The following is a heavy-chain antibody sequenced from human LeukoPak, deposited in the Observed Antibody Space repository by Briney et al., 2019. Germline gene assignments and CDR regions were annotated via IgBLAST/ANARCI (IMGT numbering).Heavy chain of an antibody. V-gene: IGHV3-30*02. CDR3: AKARSSTSYGAFDI. D-gene: IGHD2-2*01. J-gene: IGHJ3*02. CDR2: IRYDGSNK. CDR1: GFTFSSYG. Sequence: GGSLRLSCAASGFTFSSYGMHWVRQAPGKGLEWVAFIRYDGSNKYYADSVKGRFTIPRDNSKNTLYLQMNSLRTEDTALYYCAKARSSTSYGAFDIWGQGTMVTVSS.